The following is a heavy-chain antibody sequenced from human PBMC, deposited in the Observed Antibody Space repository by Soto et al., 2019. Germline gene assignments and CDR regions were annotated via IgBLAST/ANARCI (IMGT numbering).Heavy chain of an antibody. D-gene: IGHD6-19*01. CDR2: ISGSGGSS. CDR3: ARGIAVAVPYYYGMDV. J-gene: IGHJ6*02. V-gene: IGHV3-23*01. CDR1: GFTFSSYA. Sequence: GSLRLSCAATGFTFSSYAMSWVRQAPGKGLEWVSAISGSGGSSYYADSVKGRFTISRDNSKNTMYLQMYSLRAEDTAVYYCARGIAVAVPYYYGMDVWGQGTTVTVSS.